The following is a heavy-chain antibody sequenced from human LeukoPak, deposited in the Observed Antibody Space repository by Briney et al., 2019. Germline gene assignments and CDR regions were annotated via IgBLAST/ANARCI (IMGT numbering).Heavy chain of an antibody. V-gene: IGHV4-38-2*02. D-gene: IGHD5-12*01. J-gene: IGHJ4*02. Sequence: SETLSLTCTVSGYSISSGYYWGWIRQPPGKGLEWIGSIYHSGSTYYNPSLKSRVTISVDTSKNQFSLKVTSVTAADTAVYYCARARGTVAIDYWGQGTLVTVSS. CDR1: GYSISSGYY. CDR2: IYHSGST. CDR3: ARARGTVAIDY.